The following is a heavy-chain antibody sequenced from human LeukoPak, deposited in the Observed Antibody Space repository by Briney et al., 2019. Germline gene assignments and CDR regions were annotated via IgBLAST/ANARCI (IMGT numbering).Heavy chain of an antibody. J-gene: IGHJ4*02. D-gene: IGHD3-16*01. CDR3: AKDGGPGGNLDY. Sequence: GGSLRLSCSASGFIFSSYAMHWVRQAPGKGLEWVAVVSSNGNTKFYGDSVKGRFTISRDNSKNMLYLQMNSLRAEDTALYYCAKDGGPGGNLDYWGRGTLVTVSS. CDR2: VSSNGNTK. V-gene: IGHV3-30-3*01. CDR1: GFIFSSYA.